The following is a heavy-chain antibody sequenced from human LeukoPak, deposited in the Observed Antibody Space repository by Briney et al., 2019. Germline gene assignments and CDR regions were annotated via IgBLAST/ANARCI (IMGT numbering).Heavy chain of an antibody. CDR2: ITHSGST. V-gene: IGHV4-34*01. J-gene: IGHJ3*02. CDR1: GGSFSGYY. CDR3: ARSSGLRWGVRTFHI. D-gene: IGHD4-23*01. Sequence: SETLSLTCAVYGGSFSGYYWNWIRQPPGKGLEWIGEITHSGSTNYNPSLKRRVTISVDTSKNQISLKLSSVTAADTAVYYCARSSGLRWGVRTFHIWGQGTMVTVSS.